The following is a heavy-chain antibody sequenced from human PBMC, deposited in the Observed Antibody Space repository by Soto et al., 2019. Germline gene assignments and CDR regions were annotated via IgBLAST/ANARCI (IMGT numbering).Heavy chain of an antibody. CDR2: ISANDVGT. D-gene: IGHD1-20*01. Sequence: GGSLRLSCEASGFTLRNYAMTWIRQAPGKGLEWVSLISANDVGTYYAESVKTRFTISTDQSRNTVYLQMDSLRADDTAMYYCAKAKNDYNWDNRPPFDYWGQGTLVTVSS. J-gene: IGHJ4*02. CDR3: AKAKNDYNWDNRPPFDY. V-gene: IGHV3-23*01. CDR1: GFTLRNYA.